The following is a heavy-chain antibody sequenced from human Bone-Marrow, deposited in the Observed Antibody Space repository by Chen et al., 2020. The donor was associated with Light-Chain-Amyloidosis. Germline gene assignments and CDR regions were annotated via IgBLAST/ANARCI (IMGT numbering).Heavy chain of an antibody. Sequence: QLQLQESGPGMVKPSETLSLTCTVSGGPIRHNIYYWTWIRQPPGKGLQWIAEINHSGRANYNSSLKSRTTISVDKSKNQFSLRMISVTAADKAVYYCARYEPHFSDSIISGYTAWGQGTSVTVSS. V-gene: IGHV4-61*05. D-gene: IGHD5-12*01. CDR1: GGPIRHNIYY. CDR2: INHSGRA. J-gene: IGHJ5*02. CDR3: ARYEPHFSDSIISGYTA.